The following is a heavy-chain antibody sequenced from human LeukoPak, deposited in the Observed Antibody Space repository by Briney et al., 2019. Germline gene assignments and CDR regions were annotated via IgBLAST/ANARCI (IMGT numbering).Heavy chain of an antibody. CDR3: ARVVGFGELLGAFDI. V-gene: IGHV1-18*01. J-gene: IGHJ3*02. D-gene: IGHD3-10*01. Sequence: GASVKASCKASGYTFTSYGISWVRQAPGQGLEWMGWISAYNGNTNYAQKLQGRVTMTTDTSTSTAYMELRSLRSDDTAVYYCARVVGFGELLGAFDIWGPGKMVTVSS. CDR2: ISAYNGNT. CDR1: GYTFTSYG.